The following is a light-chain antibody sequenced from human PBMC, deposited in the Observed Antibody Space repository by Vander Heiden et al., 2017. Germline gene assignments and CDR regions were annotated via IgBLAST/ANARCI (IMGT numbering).Light chain of an antibody. Sequence: QSALTQPASVSGSPGQSITISCTGTSSDVGGYNYVSWYQQHPGKAPKLMSYEVSNRPSGVSNRFSGSKSGNTASLTISGLQAEDESDYYCSSYTSSSTLVVLGGETKL. CDR3: SSYTSSSTLVV. CDR2: EVS. CDR1: SSDVGGYNY. J-gene: IGLJ2*01. V-gene: IGLV2-14*01.